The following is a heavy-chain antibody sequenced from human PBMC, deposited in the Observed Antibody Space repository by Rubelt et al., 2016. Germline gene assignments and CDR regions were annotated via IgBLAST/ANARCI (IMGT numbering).Heavy chain of an antibody. CDR3: ATGGDFGVVIPNWFDP. CDR1: GGTFSSYA. V-gene: IGHV1-69*01. J-gene: IGHJ5*02. Sequence: QVQLVQSGAEVKKPGSSVKVSCKASGGTFSSYAISWVRQAPGQGLEWMGGIIPLFGTANYAQKFPGGVTITADESTRTAYMELSSLRSEDTAVDYCATGGDFGVVIPNWFDPWGQGTLVTVSS. CDR2: IIPLFGTA. D-gene: IGHD3-3*01.